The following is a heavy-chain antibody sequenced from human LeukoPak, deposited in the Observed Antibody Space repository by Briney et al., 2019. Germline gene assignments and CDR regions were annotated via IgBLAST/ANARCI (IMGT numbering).Heavy chain of an antibody. Sequence: PRRALRLSRAASGFTFSNYAMNWVRQAPRKGLEWVAVISYDGDKKYYADSVKGRFTISRDNSKNTLYLQMNSLRAEDTAVYYCARWKSLKGTFDYWGQGTLVTVSS. J-gene: IGHJ4*02. D-gene: IGHD1-7*01. CDR3: ARWKSLKGTFDY. V-gene: IGHV3-30*04. CDR2: ISYDGDKK. CDR1: GFTFSNYA.